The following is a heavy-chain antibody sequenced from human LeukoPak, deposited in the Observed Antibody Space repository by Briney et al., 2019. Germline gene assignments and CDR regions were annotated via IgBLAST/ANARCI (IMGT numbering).Heavy chain of an antibody. J-gene: IGHJ3*02. D-gene: IGHD2-2*01. CDR2: ISSTSGTI. CDR3: ARELVVPAAISSYDAFDI. CDR1: GFTFRSYS. Sequence: GGSLRLSCVASGFTFRSYSMNWVRQAPGQGLEWVSYISSTSGTIYYADSMKGRFTISRDNAKNSLYLQMNGLRAEDTAVYYCARELVVPAAISSYDAFDIWGQGTMVTVSS. V-gene: IGHV3-48*04.